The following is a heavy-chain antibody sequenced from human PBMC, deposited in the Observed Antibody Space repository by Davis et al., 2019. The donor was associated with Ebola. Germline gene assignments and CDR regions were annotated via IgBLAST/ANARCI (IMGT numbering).Heavy chain of an antibody. CDR2: IIPILGIA. CDR3: ARDFKVLPFGMSDH. V-gene: IGHV1-69*04. CDR1: GGTFSSYT. Sequence: AASVKVSCKASGGTFSSYTISWVRQAPGQGLEWMGRIIPILGIANYAQKFQGRLTMTTDTSSTTAYMELRSLRSDDTAVYYCARDFKVLPFGMSDHWGQGTLVAVSS. D-gene: IGHD3-16*01. J-gene: IGHJ5*02.